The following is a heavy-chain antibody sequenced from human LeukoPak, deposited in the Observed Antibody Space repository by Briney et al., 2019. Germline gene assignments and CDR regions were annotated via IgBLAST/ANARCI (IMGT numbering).Heavy chain of an antibody. V-gene: IGHV4-61*02. CDR1: GGSISSGSYY. CDR3: ARHLPNRGSYGMDV. CDR2: IYTSGST. Sequence: PSQTLSLTCTVSGGSISSGSYYWSWIRQPAGKGLEWIGRIYTSGSTNYNPSLKSRVTISVDTSKNQFSLKLSSVTAADTAVYYCARHLPNRGSYGMDVWDQGTTVTVSS. D-gene: IGHD1-26*01. J-gene: IGHJ6*02.